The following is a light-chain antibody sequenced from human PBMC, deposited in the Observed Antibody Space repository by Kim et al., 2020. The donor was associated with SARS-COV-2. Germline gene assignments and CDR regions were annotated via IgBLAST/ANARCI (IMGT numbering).Light chain of an antibody. CDR2: DAS. CDR1: QSLSRF. Sequence: SPGERATLSCRASQSLSRFLAWYQQKPGQAPRLLISDASNRATGIPARFSGSGSGTDFTLTISSLEPEDFAIYYCQQRDNWPRVTFGQGTRLEIK. CDR3: QQRDNWPRVT. J-gene: IGKJ5*01. V-gene: IGKV3-11*01.